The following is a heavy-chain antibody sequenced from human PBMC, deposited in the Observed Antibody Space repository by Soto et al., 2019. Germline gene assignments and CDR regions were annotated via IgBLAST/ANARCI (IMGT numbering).Heavy chain of an antibody. CDR2: IYYSGST. CDR1: GDSISSYY. J-gene: IGHJ3*02. V-gene: IGHV4-59*01. CDR3: ARLYGLDAFDI. Sequence: PSETLSLTCTVSGDSISSYYWSWIRPPPGKGLEWIGYIYYSGSTNYNPSLKSRVTISVDTSKNQFSLKLSSVTAADTAVYYCARLYGLDAFDIWGQGTMVTVSS. D-gene: IGHD4-17*01.